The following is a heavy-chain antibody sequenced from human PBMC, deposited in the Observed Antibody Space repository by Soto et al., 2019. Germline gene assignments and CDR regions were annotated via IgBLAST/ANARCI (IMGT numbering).Heavy chain of an antibody. D-gene: IGHD3-10*02. V-gene: IGHV3-53*01. J-gene: IGHJ4*02. CDR3: ARGYWMLGESYYFDA. Sequence: GGSLRLSCAASVFTVSSSDMSWVRHAPGMGLEWVSVILTGGGTHYADSVKGRFTVSRDNSQNTVYLQMNNLRGEDTATYYCARGYWMLGESYYFDAWRQGTLFTVSS. CDR1: VFTVSSSD. CDR2: ILTGGGT.